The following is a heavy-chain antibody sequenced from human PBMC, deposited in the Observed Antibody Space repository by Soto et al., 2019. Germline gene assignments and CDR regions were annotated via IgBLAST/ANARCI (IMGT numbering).Heavy chain of an antibody. J-gene: IGHJ4*02. V-gene: IGHV3-33*01. D-gene: IGHD3-3*01. CDR1: GFTFSSYG. Sequence: PGGSLRLSCAASGFTFSSYGMHWVRQAPGKGLEWVAVIWYDGSNKYYADSVKGRFTISRDNSKNTLYLQMNSLRAEDTAVYCCARGGVTYYDFWSGKKLVLVYFDYWGQGT. CDR3: ARGGVTYYDFWSGKKLVLVYFDY. CDR2: IWYDGSNK.